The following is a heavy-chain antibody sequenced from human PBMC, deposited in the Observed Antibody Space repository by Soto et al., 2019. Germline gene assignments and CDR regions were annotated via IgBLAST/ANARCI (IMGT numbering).Heavy chain of an antibody. CDR1: GDSVSSRGYF. D-gene: IGHD2-2*01. CDR3: ARQPYQNDAFDI. Sequence: SETLSLTCTVSGDSVSSRGYFWAWLRQPPGKRLEWIGSIYHSGNTYYNPSLKSRVTISVDRSKNQFSLKLSSVTAADTAVYYCARQPYQNDAFDIWGQGTMVTVSS. V-gene: IGHV4-39*07. J-gene: IGHJ3*02. CDR2: IYHSGNT.